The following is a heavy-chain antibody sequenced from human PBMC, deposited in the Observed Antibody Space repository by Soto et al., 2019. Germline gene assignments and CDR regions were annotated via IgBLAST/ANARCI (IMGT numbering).Heavy chain of an antibody. D-gene: IGHD7-27*01. CDR2: VSKTGSTT. CDR3: ARLLGWGHYALDV. V-gene: IGHV3-11*01. J-gene: IGHJ6*02. Sequence: GGSLRLSCAASGFTFSDYYMSWIRQAPGKGLEWVSYVSKTGSTTYYADSVKGRFAISRDNARKSVFLQTNSLRAEDTAVYYCARLLGWGHYALDVWGQGTTVTVSS. CDR1: GFTFSDYY.